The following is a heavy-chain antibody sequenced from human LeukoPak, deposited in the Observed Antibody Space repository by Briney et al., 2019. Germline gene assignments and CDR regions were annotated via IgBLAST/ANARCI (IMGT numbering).Heavy chain of an antibody. CDR1: GYTFTSSD. V-gene: IGHV1-2*02. CDR2: INPNSGGT. CDR3: ARGVVPAAIANWFDP. Sequence: ASVKVSCKASGYTFTSSDINWVRQAPGQGLEWMGWINPNSGGTNYAQKFQGRVTMTRDTSISTAYMELSRLRSDDTAVYYCARGVVPAAIANWFDPWGQGTLVTVSS. J-gene: IGHJ5*02. D-gene: IGHD2-2*02.